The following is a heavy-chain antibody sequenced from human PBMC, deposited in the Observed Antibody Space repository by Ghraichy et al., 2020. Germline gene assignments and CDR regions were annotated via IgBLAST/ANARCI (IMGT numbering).Heavy chain of an antibody. Sequence: GGSLRLSCAASGFTFSSYAMSWVRQAPGKGLEWVSGISGSGGSTYYADSVKGRFTISRDNSKNTLYLQMNSLRAEDTAVYYCAKRSAAAGSRGYYFDYWGQGTLVTVSS. J-gene: IGHJ4*01. D-gene: IGHD6-13*01. V-gene: IGHV3-23*01. CDR3: AKRSAAAGSRGYYFDY. CDR2: ISGSGGST. CDR1: GFTFSSYA.